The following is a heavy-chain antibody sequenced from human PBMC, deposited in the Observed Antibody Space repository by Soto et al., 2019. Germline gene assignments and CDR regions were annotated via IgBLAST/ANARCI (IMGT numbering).Heavy chain of an antibody. CDR2: ISGSGGST. Sequence: GGSLRLSCAASGFTFSSYAMSWVRQAPGKGLEWVSAISGSGGSTYYADSVKGRFTISRDNSKNTLYLQMNSLRAEDTAVYYCAKDRLYCSSTSCPPPYGMGVWGQGTTVTVSS. CDR1: GFTFSSYA. J-gene: IGHJ6*02. D-gene: IGHD2-2*01. CDR3: AKDRLYCSSTSCPPPYGMGV. V-gene: IGHV3-23*01.